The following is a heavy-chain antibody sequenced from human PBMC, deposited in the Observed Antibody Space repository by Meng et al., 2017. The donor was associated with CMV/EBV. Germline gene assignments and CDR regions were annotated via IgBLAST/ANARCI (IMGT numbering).Heavy chain of an antibody. Sequence: LRLSCTVSGGSISSGGYYWSWLRQHPGKGLEWIGYIYYSGSTYYNPVLKSRVTISEDTSKNQFFLKLSSVTAADTAVYSCARVYCYDSSGFEWFDPWGQGTLVTVSS. D-gene: IGHD3-22*01. J-gene: IGHJ5*02. V-gene: IGHV4-31*02. CDR3: ARVYCYDSSGFEWFDP. CDR1: GGSISSGGYY. CDR2: IYYSGST.